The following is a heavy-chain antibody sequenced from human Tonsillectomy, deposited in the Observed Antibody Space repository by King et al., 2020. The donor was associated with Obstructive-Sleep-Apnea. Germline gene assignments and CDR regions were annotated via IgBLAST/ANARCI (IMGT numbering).Heavy chain of an antibody. Sequence: VQLQESGPGLVKPSETLSLTCTVSGYSINSGHYWGWVRQPPGKGLEWIATFYHSGTTYYNPSIQSRVTVSVDTSKNQVSLKLRSVTAADTAVYYCVSGQGSCGGGSCYPIYHYFYYGIDIWGQGTTVTVS. CDR1: GYSINSGHY. CDR3: VSGQGSCGGGSCYPIYHYFYYGIDI. V-gene: IGHV4-38-2*02. J-gene: IGHJ6*02. CDR2: FYHSGTT. D-gene: IGHD2-15*01.